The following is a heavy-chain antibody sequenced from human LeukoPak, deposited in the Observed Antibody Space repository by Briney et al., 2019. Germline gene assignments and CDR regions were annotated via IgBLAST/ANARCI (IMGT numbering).Heavy chain of an antibody. D-gene: IGHD2-2*01. V-gene: IGHV1-69*13. CDR1: GGTFSSYA. J-gene: IGHJ6*02. Sequence: GASVKVSCKASGGTFSSYAISWVRQAPGQGLEWMGGIIPIFGTANYAQRFQGRVTITADESTSTAYMELSSLRSEDTAVYYRASWDIVVVPAAMSPYYYYYGMDVWGQGTTVTVSS. CDR2: IIPIFGTA. CDR3: ASWDIVVVPAAMSPYYYYYGMDV.